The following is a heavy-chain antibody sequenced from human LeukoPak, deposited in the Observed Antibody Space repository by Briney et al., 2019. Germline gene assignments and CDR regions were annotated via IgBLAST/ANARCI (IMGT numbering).Heavy chain of an antibody. J-gene: IGHJ4*02. CDR3: AKREKERGGSYSYYFDY. V-gene: IGHV3-23*01. CDR1: GFTFSNYA. Sequence: GGSLRLSCAASGFTFSNYAMSWVRQAPGKGLEWVSGISGSGGSTYYADSVKGRFTISRDNSKNTLYLQMNSLRAEDTAVYCCAKREKERGGSYSYYFDYWGQGTLVTVSS. CDR2: ISGSGGST. D-gene: IGHD1-26*01.